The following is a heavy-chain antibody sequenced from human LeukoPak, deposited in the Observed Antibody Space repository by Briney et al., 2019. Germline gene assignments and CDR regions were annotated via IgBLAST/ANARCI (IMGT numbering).Heavy chain of an antibody. V-gene: IGHV3-23*01. J-gene: IGHJ4*02. CDR2: MSGSGGST. Sequence: GGSLRLSCAASGFTFSSYAMSWVRQAPGKGLEWVSAMSGSGGSTYYADSVEGRFTISRDNSKNTLYQQMNSLRAEDTAVYYCAKDLVVVAARPSTHDYWGQGTLVTVSS. D-gene: IGHD2-15*01. CDR3: AKDLVVVAARPSTHDY. CDR1: GFTFSSYA.